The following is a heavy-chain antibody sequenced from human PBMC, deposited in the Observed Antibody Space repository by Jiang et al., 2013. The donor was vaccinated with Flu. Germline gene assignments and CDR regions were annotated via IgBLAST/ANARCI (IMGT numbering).Heavy chain of an antibody. Sequence: SGAEVKKPGTSVKVSCKASGFTFTSSAVQWVRQARGQRLEWIGWIVVGSGNTNYAQKFQERVTITRDMSTSTAYMELSSLRSEDTAVYYCAADGGTTKYYGMDVWGQGTTVTVSS. CDR2: IVVGSGNT. CDR3: AADGGTTKYYGMDV. CDR1: GFTFTSSA. V-gene: IGHV1-58*01. D-gene: IGHD4-11*01. J-gene: IGHJ6*02.